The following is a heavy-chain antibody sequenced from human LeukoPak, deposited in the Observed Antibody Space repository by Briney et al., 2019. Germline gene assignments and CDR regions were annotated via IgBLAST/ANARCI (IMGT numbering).Heavy chain of an antibody. CDR3: ANFWSGYPYYFDY. J-gene: IGHJ4*02. V-gene: IGHV4-38-2*01. CDR2: IYHSGST. CDR1: GYSISSGYY. Sequence: SETLSLTCAVSGYSISSGYYWGWIRQPPGKGLEWIGSIYHSGSTYYNPSLKSRVTISVDTSKNRFSLKLSSVTAADTAVYYCANFWSGYPYYFDYWGQGTLVTVSS. D-gene: IGHD3-3*01.